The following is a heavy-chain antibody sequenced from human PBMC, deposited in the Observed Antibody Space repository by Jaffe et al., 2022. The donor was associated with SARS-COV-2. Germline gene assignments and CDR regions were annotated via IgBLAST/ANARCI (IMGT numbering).Heavy chain of an antibody. CDR2: ISHSGTS. CDR1: GASISNPNW. J-gene: IGHJ4*02. CDR3: TRDPVGTIPVDC. V-gene: IGHV4-4*02. D-gene: IGHD1-26*01. Sequence: QVQLQESGPGLVKPSGTLSLTCAVSGASISNPNWWTWVRQVPGKGLEWIGEISHSGTSNYNPSLNRRVTISMDRSKNQVSLNLSSVTAADTAVYYCTRDPVGTIPVDCWGQGTLVTVSS.